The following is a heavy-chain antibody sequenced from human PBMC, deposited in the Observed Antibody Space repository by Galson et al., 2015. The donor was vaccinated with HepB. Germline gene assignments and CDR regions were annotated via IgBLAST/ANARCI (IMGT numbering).Heavy chain of an antibody. CDR1: GGTFNTSA. CDR2: IVPIFETP. V-gene: IGHV1-69*13. CDR3: ANAPRGAAPGYYVMDV. Sequence: SVTVSCKASGGTFNTSAISCVRQAPGQGLAWLGGIVPIFETPDCAPKFQGRVTITADESTGAAHMQFSSLRSEDPAVYYFANAPRGAAPGYYVMDVWGQETTVIVSS. J-gene: IGHJ6*02. D-gene: IGHD3-10*01.